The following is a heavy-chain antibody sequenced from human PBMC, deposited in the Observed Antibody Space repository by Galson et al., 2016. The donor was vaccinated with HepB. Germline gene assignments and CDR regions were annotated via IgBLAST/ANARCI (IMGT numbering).Heavy chain of an antibody. V-gene: IGHV3-23*01. CDR2: ITRGGDAT. J-gene: IGHJ4*02. D-gene: IGHD3-16*01. Sequence: SLRLSCAASGFSFSNSGMSWVRQAPGRGLEWVSGITRGGDATHYADFVKGRFTISRDNSKNTLYLYMNNLTAGDTAIYYRGKHGGFDYWGQGALVTVSS. CDR1: GFSFSNSG. CDR3: GKHGGFDY.